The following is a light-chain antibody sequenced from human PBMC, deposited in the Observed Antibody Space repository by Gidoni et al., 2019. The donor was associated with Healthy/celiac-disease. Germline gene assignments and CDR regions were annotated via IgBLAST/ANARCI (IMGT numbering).Light chain of an antibody. CDR3: QQYNNWPPWT. J-gene: IGKJ1*01. CDR2: GAS. CDR1: QSVSSN. Sequence: EIVMTQSTATLSVSPGDRATLACRASQSVSSNLAWYQQKPGQAPRLLIYGASTRATGIPARFSGSGSGTEFTLTISSLQSEDFAVYYCQQYNNWPPWTFGQGTKVEIK. V-gene: IGKV3-15*01.